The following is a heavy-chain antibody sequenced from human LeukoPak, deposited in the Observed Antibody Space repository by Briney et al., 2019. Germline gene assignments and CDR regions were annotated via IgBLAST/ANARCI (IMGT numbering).Heavy chain of an antibody. V-gene: IGHV1-2*02. Sequence: GPVKVSCKASGYTFTGYYMHWVRQAPGQGLEWMGWINPNSGGTNYAQKFQGRVTMTRDTSISTAYMELSRLRSDDTAVYYCARGGTTVVPYYYYYYMDVWGKGTTVTVSS. CDR1: GYTFTGYY. D-gene: IGHD4-23*01. CDR3: ARGGTTVVPYYYYYYMDV. CDR2: INPNSGGT. J-gene: IGHJ6*03.